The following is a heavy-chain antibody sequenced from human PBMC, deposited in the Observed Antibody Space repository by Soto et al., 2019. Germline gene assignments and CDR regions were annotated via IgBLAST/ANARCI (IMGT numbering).Heavy chain of an antibody. CDR2: ISGGGGTT. CDR3: AKALSHDSPFDY. D-gene: IGHD1-1*01. CDR1: GFTFIDYA. V-gene: IGHV3-23*01. J-gene: IGHJ4*02. Sequence: EVQLLESGGGLVQPGGSLRLSGTASGFTFIDYAMSLVRQAPGKRLEWVSLISGGGGTTQYADSVKGRFTISRDNSKNTVYLQMNSLRVEDTAVYFCAKALSHDSPFDYWGQGTLVTVSS.